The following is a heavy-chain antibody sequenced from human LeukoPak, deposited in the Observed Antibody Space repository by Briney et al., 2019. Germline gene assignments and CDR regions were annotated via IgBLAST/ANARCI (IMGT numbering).Heavy chain of an antibody. CDR1: GGSFTNYY. CDR2: INHSGST. Sequence: SETLSLTCAVYGGSFTNYYWSWIRQPPGKGLEWIGEINHSGSTKYNPSLKSRVTISIDTSKNQLSLKLSSVTAADMAVYSCVRHVARAFDIWGQGTKVTVSS. V-gene: IGHV4-34*01. CDR3: VRHVARAFDI. J-gene: IGHJ3*02.